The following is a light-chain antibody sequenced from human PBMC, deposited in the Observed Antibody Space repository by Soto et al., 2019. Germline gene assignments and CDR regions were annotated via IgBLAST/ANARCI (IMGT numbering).Light chain of an antibody. CDR2: AAY. Sequence: DIQMTQSPSSLSASVGDTVTITCRASQIISTYLTWYQHKPGKAPKLLIYAAYNLKSGVPSRFRGSGSGTDFPLTISSLQPEDFATYYCQPSYSTPPEGTFGPGTKVDIK. V-gene: IGKV1-39*01. CDR1: QIISTY. J-gene: IGKJ3*01. CDR3: QPSYSTPPEGT.